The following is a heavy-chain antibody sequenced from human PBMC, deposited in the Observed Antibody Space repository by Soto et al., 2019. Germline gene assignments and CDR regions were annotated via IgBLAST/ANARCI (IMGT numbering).Heavy chain of an antibody. D-gene: IGHD5-12*01. Sequence: GESLKISCKGSGYSFTSYWIGWVRQMPGKGLEWMGIIYPGDSDTRYSPSFQGQVPISADKSISTAYLQWSSLKASDTAMYYCARHRSGYSGYDANLGYYYYYMDVWGKGTTVTVSS. CDR3: ARHRSGYSGYDANLGYYYYYMDV. V-gene: IGHV5-51*01. J-gene: IGHJ6*03. CDR1: GYSFTSYW. CDR2: IYPGDSDT.